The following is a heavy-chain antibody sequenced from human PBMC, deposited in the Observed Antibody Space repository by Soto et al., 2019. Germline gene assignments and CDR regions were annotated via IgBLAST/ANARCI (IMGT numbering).Heavy chain of an antibody. D-gene: IGHD2-2*01. J-gene: IGHJ4*02. CDR3: ARELVVQTTTGGVDF. Sequence: QVQLVQSGAEVKTPGASVKVSCKPSGYTFTSYGVTWVRQAPGQGLEWMGWISGNNGNTNYAQKFQDRVVMTTDTSTNTAFMEPKVLTSDDTAVYYCARELVVQTTTGGVDFWGQGTLVTVSS. V-gene: IGHV1-18*04. CDR1: GYTFTSYG. CDR2: ISGNNGNT.